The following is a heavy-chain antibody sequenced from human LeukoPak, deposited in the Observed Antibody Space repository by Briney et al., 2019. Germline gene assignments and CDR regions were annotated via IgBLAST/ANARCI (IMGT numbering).Heavy chain of an antibody. CDR2: IKQDGSEK. CDR3: ARVSRDFYSSYYYYYGMDV. D-gene: IGHD4-11*01. J-gene: IGHJ6*02. CDR1: GFPFSSYW. V-gene: IGHV3-7*01. Sequence: GGSLRLSCVASGFPFSSYWMTWVRQAPGKGLEWVANIKQDGSEKYYVDSVKGRFTISRDNAKNSLYLQMNSLRAEDTAVYYCARVSRDFYSSYYYYYGMDVWGQGTTVTVSS.